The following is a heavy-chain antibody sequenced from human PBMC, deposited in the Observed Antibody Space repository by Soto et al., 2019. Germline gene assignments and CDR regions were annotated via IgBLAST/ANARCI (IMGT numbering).Heavy chain of an antibody. CDR2: IRWNGDTT. J-gene: IGHJ4*02. Sequence: GGSLRLSCAASGFSFDDYAMHWFRQVPGKGPEWVSGIRWNGDTTDYADSVRGRFTISRDNAKNSLSPQMDSLRVEDTALYYCARIGWPRGYCSSTICLWGYFDSWGQGTLVTVSS. D-gene: IGHD2-2*01. CDR1: GFSFDDYA. CDR3: ARIGWPRGYCSSTICLWGYFDS. V-gene: IGHV3-9*01.